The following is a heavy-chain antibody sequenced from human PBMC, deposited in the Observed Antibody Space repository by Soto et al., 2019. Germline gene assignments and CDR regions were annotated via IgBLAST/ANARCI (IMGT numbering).Heavy chain of an antibody. CDR3: ARDLGIQLWSFDY. D-gene: IGHD5-18*01. J-gene: IGHJ4*02. V-gene: IGHV1-3*01. CDR1: GYTFTSYA. Sequence: VASVKVSCKASGYTFTSYAMHWVRQAPGQRLEWMGWINAGNGNTKYSQKFQGRVTITRDTSASTAYMELSSLRSEDTAVYYCARDLGIQLWSFDYWGQGTLVTVSS. CDR2: INAGNGNT.